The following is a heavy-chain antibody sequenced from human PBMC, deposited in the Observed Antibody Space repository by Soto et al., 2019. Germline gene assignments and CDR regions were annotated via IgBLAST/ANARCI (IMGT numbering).Heavy chain of an antibody. J-gene: IGHJ4*02. Sequence: QVQLVQSGAEVKKPGASVKVSCKASGYTFTTYYIQWVRQAPGQGLEWMGVISPSGGTTTYAQKFKGRVTMTRDTSMSTVHMELSRLRSEDTAVYYCARQRSDRSGYNGGYNNYWGQGTLVTVSS. CDR1: GYTFTTYY. CDR3: ARQRSDRSGYNGGYNNY. V-gene: IGHV1-46*01. D-gene: IGHD3-22*01. CDR2: ISPSGGTT.